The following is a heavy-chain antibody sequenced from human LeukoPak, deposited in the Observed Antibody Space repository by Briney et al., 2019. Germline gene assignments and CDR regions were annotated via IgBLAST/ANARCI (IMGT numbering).Heavy chain of an antibody. CDR1: GFTFSSYA. Sequence: PGGSLRLSCAASGFTFSSYAVSWVRQAPGKGLDWVSYISSSGSTIYYADSVKGRFTISRDNAKNSLYLQMNSLRAEDTAVYYCARDRMAAGPPDYWGQGTLVTVSS. V-gene: IGHV3-48*04. J-gene: IGHJ4*02. CDR2: ISSSGSTI. D-gene: IGHD6-13*01. CDR3: ARDRMAAGPPDY.